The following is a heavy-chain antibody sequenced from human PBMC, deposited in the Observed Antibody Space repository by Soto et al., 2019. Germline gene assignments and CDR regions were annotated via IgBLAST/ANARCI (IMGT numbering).Heavy chain of an antibody. J-gene: IGHJ4*02. D-gene: IGHD4-17*01. CDR3: ASSPYGDYFDY. V-gene: IGHV4-34*01. CDR1: GGSFSGYY. CDR2: INHSGST. Sequence: SETLSLTCAVYGGSFSGYYWSWIRQPPGKGLEWIGEINHSGSTNDNPSLKSRVTISVDTPKNQLSLKLSPVTAADTAVSYCASSPYGDYFDYWGQGTLVTVSS.